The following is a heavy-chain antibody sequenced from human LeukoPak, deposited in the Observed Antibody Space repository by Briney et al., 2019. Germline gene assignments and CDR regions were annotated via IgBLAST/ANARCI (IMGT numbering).Heavy chain of an antibody. V-gene: IGHV3-21*01. CDR3: ARGPPAGPESYFDY. CDR1: GFTFSSYS. Sequence: KSGGSLRLSCAASGFTFSSYSMNWVRQAPGKGLEWVSSISSSSSYIYYADSVKGRFAISRDNAKNSLYLQMNSLRAEDTAVYYCARGPPAGPESYFDYWGQGTLVTVSS. D-gene: IGHD6-19*01. J-gene: IGHJ4*02. CDR2: ISSSSSYI.